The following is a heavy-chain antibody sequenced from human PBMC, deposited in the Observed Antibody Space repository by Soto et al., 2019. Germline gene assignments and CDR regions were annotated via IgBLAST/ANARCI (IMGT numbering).Heavy chain of an antibody. CDR3: ARASSCAYDSCAFDP. CDR1: GGSFSGYY. Sequence: PSETLSLTCAVYGGSFSGYYWTWIRQPPGTGLEWIGFIYYTGSTNYNPSLKSRVTLSLDTSKNQFSLKLSSVTAADTAVYYCARASSCAYDSCAFDPWGQGTLVTVSS. CDR2: IYYTGST. D-gene: IGHD3-16*01. V-gene: IGHV4-59*01. J-gene: IGHJ5*02.